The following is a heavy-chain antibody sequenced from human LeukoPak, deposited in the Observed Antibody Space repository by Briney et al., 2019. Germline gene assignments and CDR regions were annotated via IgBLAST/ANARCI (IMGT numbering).Heavy chain of an antibody. Sequence: GGSLRLSCAASGFTFSSYAMHWVRQAPGKGLEWVAVISYDGSNKYYADSVKGRFTISRDNSKNTLYLQMNSLRAEDTAVYYCARGLEHIVVVTAIPETPFDYWGQGTLVTVSS. CDR3: ARGLEHIVVVTAIPETPFDY. CDR2: ISYDGSNK. CDR1: GFTFSSYA. D-gene: IGHD2-21*02. V-gene: IGHV3-30*04. J-gene: IGHJ4*02.